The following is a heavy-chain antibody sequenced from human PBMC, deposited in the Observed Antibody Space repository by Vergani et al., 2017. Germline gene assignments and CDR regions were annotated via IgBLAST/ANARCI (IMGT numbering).Heavy chain of an antibody. Sequence: EVQLVESGGGLVQPGGSLRLSCAASGFTFSSYAMSWVRQAPGKGLEWVSAISGSGGSTYYADSVKGRFTISRDNSKNTLYLQMNSLRAEDTAVYYCARGADCSGGSCYYYYMDVWGKGTTVTVSS. CDR1: GFTFSSYA. J-gene: IGHJ6*03. CDR2: ISGSGGST. D-gene: IGHD2-15*01. CDR3: ARGADCSGGSCYYYYMDV. V-gene: IGHV3-23*04.